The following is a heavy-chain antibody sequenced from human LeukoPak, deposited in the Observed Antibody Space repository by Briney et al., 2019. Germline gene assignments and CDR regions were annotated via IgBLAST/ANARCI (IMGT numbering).Heavy chain of an antibody. V-gene: IGHV1-69*04. CDR3: ARADPLGSQDY. D-gene: IGHD3-10*02. Sequence: ASVKVSCKASGYTFTSYAMNWVRQAPGQGLEWMGRIIPILGIANYAQKFQGRVTITADKSTSTAYMELSSLRSEDTAVYYCARADPLGSQDYWGQGTLVTVSS. CDR2: IIPILGIA. CDR1: GYTFTSYA. J-gene: IGHJ4*02.